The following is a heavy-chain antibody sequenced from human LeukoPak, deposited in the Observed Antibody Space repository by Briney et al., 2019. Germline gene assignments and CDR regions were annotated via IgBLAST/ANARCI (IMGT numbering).Heavy chain of an antibody. V-gene: IGHV5-51*01. D-gene: IGHD3-22*01. CDR1: GYSFTSYW. J-gene: IGHJ3*02. CDR2: IYPGDSDT. CDR3: ARPGPYDSSGNDAFDI. Sequence: GESLKISCKGSGYSFTSYWIGWVRQMPGKGLEWMGIIYPGDSDTRYSPSFQGQVTISADKSISTAYLQWSSLKASDTAMYYCARPGPYDSSGNDAFDIWGQGTMVTVSS.